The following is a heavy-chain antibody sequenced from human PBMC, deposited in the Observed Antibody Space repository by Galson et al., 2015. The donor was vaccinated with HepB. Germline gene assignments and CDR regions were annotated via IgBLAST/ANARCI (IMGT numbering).Heavy chain of an antibody. Sequence: SLRLSCAASGFTSGDYAMSWFRQAPGKGLEWVGFIRSKPYGGTAQYAASVKGRFTISRDDSQSIAYLQMNSLKTEDTAVYYCTRAGSFYGDFPLYYFDYWGQGTLVTVSS. CDR3: TRAGSFYGDFPLYYFDY. D-gene: IGHD4-17*01. CDR2: IRSKPYGGTA. J-gene: IGHJ4*02. V-gene: IGHV3-49*03. CDR1: GFTSGDYA.